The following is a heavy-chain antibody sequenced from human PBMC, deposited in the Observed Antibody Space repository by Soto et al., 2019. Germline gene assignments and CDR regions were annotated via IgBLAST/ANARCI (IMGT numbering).Heavy chain of an antibody. D-gene: IGHD3-10*01. Sequence: EVQLAESGGGLVQPGGSLRLSCAATGFTFRQFAMSWVRQAPGKGLEWVSLVTGSGGSTFHAASVKGRFIMSRDNAKDTMYLQMNSLRAEDTAVYYCARAREFSGSGFDYWGQGTLVTVSS. V-gene: IGHV3-23*04. CDR1: GFTFRQFA. CDR3: ARAREFSGSGFDY. CDR2: VTGSGGST. J-gene: IGHJ4*02.